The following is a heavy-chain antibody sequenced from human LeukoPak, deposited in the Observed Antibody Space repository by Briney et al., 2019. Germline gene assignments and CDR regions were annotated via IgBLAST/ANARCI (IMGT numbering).Heavy chain of an antibody. D-gene: IGHD1-26*01. CDR1: GGSFSGYY. CDR2: INHSGST. CDR3: APGGGSYPFDY. V-gene: IGHV4-34*01. J-gene: IGHJ4*02. Sequence: NPSETLSLTCAVYGGSFSGYYWSWIRQPPGKGLEWIGEINHSGSTNYNPSLKSRVTISVDTSKNQFSLKLSSVTAADTAVYYCAPGGGSYPFDYWGQGTLVTVSS.